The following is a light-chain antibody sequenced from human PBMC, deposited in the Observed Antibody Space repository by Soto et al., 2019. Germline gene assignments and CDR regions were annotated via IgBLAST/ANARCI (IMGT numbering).Light chain of an antibody. CDR3: CSYTTSNTRQIV. CDR1: SSDVGGYNY. Sequence: QSALTQPAPVSGSPGQSITISCTGTSSDVGGYNYVSWYQQHPGKAPKFMIYDVSNRPSGVSNRFSGYKSGNTASLTISGLQAEDEADYYCCSYTTSNTRQIVFGTGTKLTVL. CDR2: DVS. J-gene: IGLJ1*01. V-gene: IGLV2-14*01.